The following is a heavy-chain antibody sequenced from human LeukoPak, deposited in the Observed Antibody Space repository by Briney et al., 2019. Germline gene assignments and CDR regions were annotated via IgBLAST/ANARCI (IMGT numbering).Heavy chain of an antibody. D-gene: IGHD2-21*01. CDR2: IYYSGST. CDR3: ARAKGYSTDFDY. V-gene: IGHV4-59*01. CDR1: GGSISSYY. J-gene: IGHJ4*02. Sequence: SETLSLTRTVSGGSISSYYWSWIRQPPGKGLEWIGYIYYSGSTNYNPSLKSRVTISVDTSKNQFSLKLSSVTAADTAVYYCARAKGYSTDFDYWGQGTLVTVSS.